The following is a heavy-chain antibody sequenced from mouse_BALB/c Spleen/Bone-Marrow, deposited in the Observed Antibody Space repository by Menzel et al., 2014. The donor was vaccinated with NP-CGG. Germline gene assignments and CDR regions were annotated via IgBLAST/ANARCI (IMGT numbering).Heavy chain of an antibody. D-gene: IGHD2-3*01. Sequence: QVHLQQPGAELVKPGPPVKLSCKASGYTFTSYWMTWVKQRPGRGLEWIGRIDPSDSETHYNQEFEDKATLTVDKSSSTAYIQLSSLTSEDSAVYYCARALGDGYYYAMDYWGQGTSVTVSS. V-gene: IGHV1-69*02. CDR2: IDPSDSET. CDR3: ARALGDGYYYAMDY. J-gene: IGHJ4*01. CDR1: GYTFTSYW.